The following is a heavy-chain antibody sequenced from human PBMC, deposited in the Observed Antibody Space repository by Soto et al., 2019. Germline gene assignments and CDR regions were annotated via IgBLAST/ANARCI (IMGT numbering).Heavy chain of an antibody. J-gene: IGHJ3*02. CDR1: GFTVSSNY. CDR2: IYSGGST. Sequence: GGSLSLSCAASGFTVSSNYMSWVRQAPGKGLEWVSVIYSGGSTYYADSVKGRFTISRDNSKNTLYLQMNSLRAEDTAVYYCATRPYCSGGSCDDDAFDIWGQGTMVTVSS. D-gene: IGHD2-15*01. V-gene: IGHV3-53*01. CDR3: ATRPYCSGGSCDDDAFDI.